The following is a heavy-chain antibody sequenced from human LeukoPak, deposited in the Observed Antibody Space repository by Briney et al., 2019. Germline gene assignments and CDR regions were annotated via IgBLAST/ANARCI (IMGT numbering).Heavy chain of an antibody. J-gene: IGHJ4*02. CDR3: VSFYETY. CDR2: INSDGSWT. V-gene: IGHV3-74*01. CDR1: GNYW. D-gene: IGHD2/OR15-2a*01. Sequence: GGSLRLSCAASGNYWMHWVRQAPGKGLVWVSHINSDGSWTSYADSVKGRFTISKDNAKNTVYLQVNSLRAEDTAVYYCVSFYETYWGRGTLVTVSS.